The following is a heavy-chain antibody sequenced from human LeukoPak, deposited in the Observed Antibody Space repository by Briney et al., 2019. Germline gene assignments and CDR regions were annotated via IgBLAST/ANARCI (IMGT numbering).Heavy chain of an antibody. D-gene: IGHD2-2*02. CDR1: GYTFTGYY. Sequence: EASVKVSCKASGYTFTGYYIHWVRQAPGQGLEWMGRINPNSGDTSSAQKFQGRVTMTRDTSISTAYMELSRLRSGDTAVYYCARDRIGCGSSSCYIDYWGQGTLVTVSS. CDR3: ARDRIGCGSSSCYIDY. J-gene: IGHJ4*02. CDR2: INPNSGDT. V-gene: IGHV1-2*06.